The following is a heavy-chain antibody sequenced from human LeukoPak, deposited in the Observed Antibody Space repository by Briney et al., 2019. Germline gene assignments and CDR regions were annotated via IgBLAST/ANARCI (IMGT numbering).Heavy chain of an antibody. V-gene: IGHV3-23*01. CDR2: ISSSDDST. CDR3: AKDPMTTVTTTAY. Sequence: PGGSLRLSCAASGFTFSTFAMIWVRQPPGKGLEWVSSISSSDDSTYYADSVKGRFTISRDNSKNTLYLQMNSLRAEDTAVYYCAKDPMTTVTTTAYWGQGTLVTVSS. J-gene: IGHJ4*02. D-gene: IGHD4-17*01. CDR1: GFTFSTFA.